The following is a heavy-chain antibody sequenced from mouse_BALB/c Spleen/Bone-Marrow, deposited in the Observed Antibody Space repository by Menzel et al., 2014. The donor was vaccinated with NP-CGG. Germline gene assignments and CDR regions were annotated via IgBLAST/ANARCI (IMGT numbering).Heavy chain of an antibody. CDR1: GYTFTSYY. Sequence: QVQLKESGAELVKPGASVKLSCKASGYTFTSYYMYWVKQRPGQGLEWIGGINPNNGNTNFSETFKSKATLTVDKSSSTAYMQLSSLTSEDSAVYYCTRRDYWDQGTTLTVSS. V-gene: IGHV1S81*02. CDR2: INPNNGNT. CDR3: TRRDY. J-gene: IGHJ2*01.